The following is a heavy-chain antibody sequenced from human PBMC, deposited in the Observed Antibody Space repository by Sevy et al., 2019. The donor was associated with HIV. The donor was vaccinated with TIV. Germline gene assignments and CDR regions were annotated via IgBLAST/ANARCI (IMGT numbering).Heavy chain of an antibody. CDR3: AREIAAAGSY. J-gene: IGHJ4*02. Sequence: GGSLRLSCAASGFTFSSYCMTWVRQAPGKGLEWVANIKQDGSKKYYVDSVKGRFTISRDNAKNSVYLQMNSLRAEDTAVYYCAREIAAAGSYWGQGTLVTVSS. D-gene: IGHD6-13*01. CDR2: IKQDGSKK. V-gene: IGHV3-7*01. CDR1: GFTFSSYC.